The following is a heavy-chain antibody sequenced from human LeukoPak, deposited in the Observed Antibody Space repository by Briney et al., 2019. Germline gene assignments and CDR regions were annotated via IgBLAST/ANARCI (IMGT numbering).Heavy chain of an antibody. V-gene: IGHV1-69*13. D-gene: IGHD3-22*01. Sequence: GASVKVSCKASGGTFSSYAISWVRQAPGQGLEWMGGIIPIFGTANYAQKLQGRVTITADESTSTAYMELSSLRSEDTAVYYCARPTVNSSGYYPPSYYYGMDVWGQGTTVTVSS. CDR2: IIPIFGTA. J-gene: IGHJ6*02. CDR1: GGTFSSYA. CDR3: ARPTVNSSGYYPPSYYYGMDV.